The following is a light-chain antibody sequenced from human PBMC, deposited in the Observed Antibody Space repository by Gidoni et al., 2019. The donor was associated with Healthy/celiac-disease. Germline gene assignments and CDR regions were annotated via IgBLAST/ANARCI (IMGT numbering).Light chain of an antibody. CDR3: NSRDSSGNHLVV. J-gene: IGLJ2*01. Sequence: SSERTQDPAVSVALGQTVRITCQGDSLRSYYASWYQQKPGQAPVLGIYGKNNRPSGIPDRFSGSSSGNTASLTITGAQAEDEADYYCNSRDSSGNHLVVFGGGTKLTVL. V-gene: IGLV3-19*01. CDR1: SLRSYY. CDR2: GKN.